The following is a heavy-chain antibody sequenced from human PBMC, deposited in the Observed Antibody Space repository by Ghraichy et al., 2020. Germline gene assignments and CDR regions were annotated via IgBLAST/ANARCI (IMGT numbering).Heavy chain of an antibody. CDR2: IIPIFGTA. V-gene: IGHV1-69*13. Sequence: SVKVSCKASGGTFSSYAISWVRQAPGQGLEWMGGIIPIFGTANYAQKFQGRVTITADESTSTAYMELSSLRSEDTAVYYCARVGRYYYDSSGYYTYWGQGTLVTVSS. CDR1: GGTFSSYA. CDR3: ARVGRYYYDSSGYYTY. D-gene: IGHD3-22*01. J-gene: IGHJ4*02.